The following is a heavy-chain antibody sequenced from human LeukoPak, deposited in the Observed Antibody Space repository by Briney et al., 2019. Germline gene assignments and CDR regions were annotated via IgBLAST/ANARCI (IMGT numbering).Heavy chain of an antibody. CDR3: ARDMSRVAAKDY. CDR1: GYTFTSYY. CDR2: INPSGGST. D-gene: IGHD2-15*01. J-gene: IGHJ4*02. Sequence: ASVKVSCKASGYTFTSYYMHWVRQAPGQGLEWMGIINPSGGSTSYAQKFQGRVAMTRDTSTSTVYMELSSLRSEDTAVYYCARDMSRVAAKDYWGQGTLVTVSS. V-gene: IGHV1-46*01.